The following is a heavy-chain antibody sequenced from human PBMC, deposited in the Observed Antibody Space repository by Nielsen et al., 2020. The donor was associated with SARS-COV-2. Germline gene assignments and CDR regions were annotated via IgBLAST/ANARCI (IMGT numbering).Heavy chain of an antibody. Sequence: GESLKISCAASGLTVSSDYMSWVRQGPGKGLEWVSVIYRAGSTYYADSVKGRFTISRDSSKNTLYLQMNSLRVEDTAIYYCGGGGGAYCGGNCYRNFDYWGQGTLVTVSS. CDR2: IYRAGST. V-gene: IGHV3-66*01. CDR1: GLTVSSDY. D-gene: IGHD2-21*01. CDR3: GGGGGAYCGGNCYRNFDY. J-gene: IGHJ4*02.